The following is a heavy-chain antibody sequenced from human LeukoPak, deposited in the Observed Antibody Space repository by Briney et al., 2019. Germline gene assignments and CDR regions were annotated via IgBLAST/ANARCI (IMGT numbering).Heavy chain of an antibody. CDR3: AKAEGIAAAGTGYYYMDV. J-gene: IGHJ6*03. D-gene: IGHD6-13*01. Sequence: MPGGSLRLSCAASGFTFSSYNMNWVRQAPGKGLEWVSSISSSSSYIYYADSVKGRFTISRDNSKNTLYLQMNSLRAEDTAVYYCAKAEGIAAAGTGYYYMDVWGKGTTVTVSS. CDR2: ISSSSSYI. V-gene: IGHV3-21*04. CDR1: GFTFSSYN.